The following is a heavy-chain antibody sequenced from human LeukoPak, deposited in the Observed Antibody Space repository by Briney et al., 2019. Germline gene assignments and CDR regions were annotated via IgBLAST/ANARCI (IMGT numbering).Heavy chain of an antibody. CDR1: GYTFTSYG. Sequence: GASVKVSCKASGYTFTSYGISWVRQAPGQGLEWMGWISAYNGNINYAQKLQGRVTMTTDTSTSTAYMELRSLRSDDTAVYYCARDRAYYYDSSGSDYWGQGTLVTVSS. CDR2: ISAYNGNI. CDR3: ARDRAYYYDSSGSDY. D-gene: IGHD3-22*01. J-gene: IGHJ4*02. V-gene: IGHV1-18*01.